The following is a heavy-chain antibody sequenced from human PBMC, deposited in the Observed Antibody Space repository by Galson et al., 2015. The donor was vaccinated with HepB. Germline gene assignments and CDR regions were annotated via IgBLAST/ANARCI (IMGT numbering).Heavy chain of an antibody. Sequence: ETLSLTCTVSGGSISNYYWNWTRQTPGKGLEWIGYIYYSGSTNSNPSLKSRLTISVDTSRNQFSLKLSSATTADTAVYYCARGALGGVIVSESFDYWGQGILATVSS. CDR3: ARGALGGVIVSESFDY. V-gene: IGHV4-59*01. D-gene: IGHD3-16*02. CDR2: IYYSGST. J-gene: IGHJ4*02. CDR1: GGSISNYY.